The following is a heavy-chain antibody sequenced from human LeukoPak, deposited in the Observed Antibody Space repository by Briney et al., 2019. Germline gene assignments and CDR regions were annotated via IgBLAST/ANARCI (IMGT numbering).Heavy chain of an antibody. CDR1: GDSISSSDYY. D-gene: IGHD3-10*01. Sequence: SETLSLTCTVSGDSISSSDYYWAWIRQPPGKGLEWIGSIYYSGITYHNPSLKSRVTISVDTSKNQFSLRLSSVTAADTAVYYCARHQEAMVRGVLYYMDVWGRGTTVTISS. V-gene: IGHV4-39*01. J-gene: IGHJ6*03. CDR3: ARHQEAMVRGVLYYMDV. CDR2: IYYSGIT.